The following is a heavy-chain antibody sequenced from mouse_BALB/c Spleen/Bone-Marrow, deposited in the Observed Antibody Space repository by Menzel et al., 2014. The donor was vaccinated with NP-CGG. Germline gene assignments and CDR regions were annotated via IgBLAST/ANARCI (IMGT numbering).Heavy chain of an antibody. Sequence: DVKLVESGGGLVKPGGSLQLSCAASGFAFSSYDMSWVRQTPEKRLEWVAYISRGGGSTYYPDTVKGRFTISRDNARNGLYLQMSSLKSEDTAMYYCARPLYYYGSSPFYAMDYWGQGTSVTGSS. D-gene: IGHD1-1*01. CDR1: GFAFSSYD. J-gene: IGHJ4*01. CDR2: ISRGGGST. CDR3: ARPLYYYGSSPFYAMDY. V-gene: IGHV5-12-1*01.